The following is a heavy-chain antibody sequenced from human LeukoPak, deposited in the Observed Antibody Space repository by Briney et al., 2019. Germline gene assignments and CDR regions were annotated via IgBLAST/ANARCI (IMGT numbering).Heavy chain of an antibody. CDR3: ARAPRMVLRGYDSVYYFDY. CDR2: IKQDGSEK. J-gene: IGHJ4*02. CDR1: GFTFSSYW. D-gene: IGHD5-12*01. V-gene: IGHV3-7*01. Sequence: PGRSLRLSCAASGFTFSSYWISWGRLAPGKGLEWVANIKQDGSEKYYVDSVKGRFTISRDNAKNSLYLQMNSLRAEDTAVYYCARAPRMVLRGYDSVYYFDYWGQGTLVTVSS.